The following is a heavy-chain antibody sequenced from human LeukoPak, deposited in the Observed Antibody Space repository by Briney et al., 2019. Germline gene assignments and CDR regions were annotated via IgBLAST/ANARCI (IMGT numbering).Heavy chain of an antibody. V-gene: IGHV6-1*01. J-gene: IGHJ4*02. CDR3: ARDMRGWYYDC. Sequence: SQALSLTCAISGDSVYSDSAAWNWISQSPSRGLEWLGRIYYRSKWYKDYAVSVKSRITINPDTSKNQFSLQLNSVTPEDTVVYYCARDMRGWYYDCWGQGTLVTVSS. D-gene: IGHD6-19*01. CDR1: GDSVYSDSAA. CDR2: IYYRSKWYK.